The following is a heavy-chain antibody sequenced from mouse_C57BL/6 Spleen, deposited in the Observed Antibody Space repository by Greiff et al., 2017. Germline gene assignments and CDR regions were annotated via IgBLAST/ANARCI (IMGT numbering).Heavy chain of an antibody. V-gene: IGHV3-6*01. CDR1: GYSITSGYY. CDR3: ARVGNYVSFDY. J-gene: IGHJ2*01. D-gene: IGHD2-1*01. CDR2: ISYDGSN. Sequence: EVQVVESGPGLVKPSQSLSLSCSVTGYSITSGYYWNWIRQFPGNKLEWMGYISYDGSNNYNPSLKNRISITRDTSKNQFFLKLNSVTTEDTATYYCARVGNYVSFDYWGQGTTLTVSA.